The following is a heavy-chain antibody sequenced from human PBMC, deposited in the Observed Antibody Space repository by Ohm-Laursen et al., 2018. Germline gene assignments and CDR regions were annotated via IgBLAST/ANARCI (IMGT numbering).Heavy chain of an antibody. CDR3: ARDWRGIVVVPAAIDWFDP. CDR1: GFTFSSYS. CDR2: ISSSSSYI. V-gene: IGHV3-21*04. Sequence: SLRLSCSASGFTFSSYSMNWVRQAPGKGLEWVSSISSSSSYIYYADSVKGRFTISRDNAKNSLYLQMNSLRAEDTAVYYCARDWRGIVVVPAAIDWFDPWGQGTLVTVSS. D-gene: IGHD2-2*01. J-gene: IGHJ5*02.